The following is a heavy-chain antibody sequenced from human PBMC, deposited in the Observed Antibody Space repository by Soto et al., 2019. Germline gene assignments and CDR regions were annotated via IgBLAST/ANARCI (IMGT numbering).Heavy chain of an antibody. D-gene: IGHD3-3*01. CDR3: AKTYDFWSGYYSSGSTDYYYDGMDV. CDR2: ISGSGGST. Sequence: GGSLRLSCAASGFTFSSYAMSWVRQAPGKGLEWVSAISGSGGSTYYADSVKGRFTISRDNSKNTLYLQMNSLRAEDTAVYYCAKTYDFWSGYYSSGSTDYYYDGMDVWGQGTTVTVSS. CDR1: GFTFSSYA. J-gene: IGHJ6*02. V-gene: IGHV3-23*01.